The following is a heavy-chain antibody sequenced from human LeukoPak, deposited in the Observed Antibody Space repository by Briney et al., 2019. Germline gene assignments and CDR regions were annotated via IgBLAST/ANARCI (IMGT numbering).Heavy chain of an antibody. CDR3: AKVQGIAVASDAFDI. V-gene: IGHV3-30*18. D-gene: IGHD6-19*01. Sequence: GGSLRLSCAASGFTFSSYGMYWVRQAPGKGLEWVTAISDDETYKFYADSVKGRFTISRDNSKNTLYLQMNSLRAEDTAVYYCAKVQGIAVASDAFDIWGQGTMVTVSS. CDR1: GFTFSSYG. CDR2: ISDDETYK. J-gene: IGHJ3*02.